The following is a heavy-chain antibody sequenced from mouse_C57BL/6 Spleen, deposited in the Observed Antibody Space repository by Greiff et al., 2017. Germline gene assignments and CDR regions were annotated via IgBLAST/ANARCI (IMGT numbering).Heavy chain of an antibody. CDR2: INPSTGGT. D-gene: IGHD1-1*01. V-gene: IGHV1-42*01. J-gene: IGHJ2*01. CDR1: GYSFTGYY. Sequence: EVQLQESGPELVKPGASVKISCKASGYSFTGYYMNWVKQSPEKSLEWIGEINPSTGGTTYNQKFKAKATLTVDKSSSTAYMQLKSLTSEDSAVYYCARYYGSLFDYWGQGTTLTVSS. CDR3: ARYYGSLFDY.